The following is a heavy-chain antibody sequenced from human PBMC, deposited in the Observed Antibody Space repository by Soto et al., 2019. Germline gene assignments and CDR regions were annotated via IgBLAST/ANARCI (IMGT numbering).Heavy chain of an antibody. J-gene: IGHJ6*03. CDR1: GGSISTYY. V-gene: IGHV4-59*01. Sequence: QVQLQESGPGLVKPSETLSLTCTVSGGSISTYYWSWIRQPPGKGLEWIGYIYYSGNTNYNPSLKSRVTISLDTSKNQFSLKLSSVTAADTAVYYCARENYSGNYYYMDVCGKGTTVTVSS. CDR3: ARENYSGNYYYMDV. CDR2: IYYSGNT. D-gene: IGHD3-10*01.